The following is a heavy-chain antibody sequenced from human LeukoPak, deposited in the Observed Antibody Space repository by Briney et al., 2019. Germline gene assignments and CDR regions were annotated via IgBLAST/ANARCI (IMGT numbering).Heavy chain of an antibody. CDR3: ARPHSSSLFSSYFFDN. D-gene: IGHD6-13*01. V-gene: IGHV4-39*01. Sequence: PSETLSLTCTVSGCSISSSGYYWGWIRQPPGKGLEWIGSIYYSGSTYYNPSLKSRVTISVDTSKNQFSLKLSSVTAADTAVYYCARPHSSSLFSSYFFDNWGQGTLLTVSS. CDR2: IYYSGST. J-gene: IGHJ4*02. CDR1: GCSISSSGYY.